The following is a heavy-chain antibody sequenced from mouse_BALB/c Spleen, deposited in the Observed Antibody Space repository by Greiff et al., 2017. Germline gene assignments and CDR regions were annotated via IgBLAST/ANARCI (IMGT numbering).Heavy chain of an antibody. CDR2: ISTYYGDA. J-gene: IGHJ4*01. CDR1: GYTFTDYA. V-gene: IGHV1S137*01. Sequence: QVQLQQSGAELVRPGVSVKISCKGSGYTFTDYAMHWVKQSHAKSLEWIGVISTYYGDASYNQKFKGKATMTVDKSSSTAYMELARLTSEDSAIYYCATIYYDYDGGYYAMDYWGQGTSVTVSS. CDR3: ATIYYDYDGGYYAMDY. D-gene: IGHD2-4*01.